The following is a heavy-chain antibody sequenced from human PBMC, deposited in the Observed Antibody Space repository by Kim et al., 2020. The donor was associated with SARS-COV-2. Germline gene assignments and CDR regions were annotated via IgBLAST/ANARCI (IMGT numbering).Heavy chain of an antibody. Sequence: GGSLRLSCTASGFTFGDYAMSWFRQAPGKGLEWVGFIRSKAYGGTTEYAASVKGRFTISRDDSKSIAYLQMNSLKTEDTAVYYCTSLYSNYGYYYYGMDVWGQGTTVTVSS. CDR3: TSLYSNYGYYYYGMDV. J-gene: IGHJ6*02. V-gene: IGHV3-49*03. CDR1: GFTFGDYA. D-gene: IGHD4-4*01. CDR2: IRSKAYGGTT.